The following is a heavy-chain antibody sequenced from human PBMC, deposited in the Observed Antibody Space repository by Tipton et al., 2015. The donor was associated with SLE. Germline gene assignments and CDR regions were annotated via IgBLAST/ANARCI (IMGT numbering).Heavy chain of an antibody. J-gene: IGHJ4*02. Sequence: TLSLTCFVSGGSIGSRPYYWSWIRQPPGKGLEWIGHISYSGSTHYNSSLKSRVTMSLDASKNQFSLTVSSVTAADTAVYHCARDAYCSGGSCYGFDSWGPGTLFAVSS. CDR1: GGSIGSRPYY. D-gene: IGHD2-15*01. CDR3: ARDAYCSGGSCYGFDS. CDR2: ISYSGST. V-gene: IGHV4-61*01.